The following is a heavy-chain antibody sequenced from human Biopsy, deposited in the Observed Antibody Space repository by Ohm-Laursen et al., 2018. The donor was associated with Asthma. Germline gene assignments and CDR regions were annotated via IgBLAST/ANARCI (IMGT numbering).Heavy chain of an antibody. J-gene: IGHJ3*02. CDR1: GYTFINYA. CDR2: INAGNGNT. V-gene: IGHV1-3*01. D-gene: IGHD3-9*01. CDR3: ARTYYDFLTGQVNDAFAI. Sequence: GASVKVSCKTSGYTFINYAIHWVRQAPGQRLEWMGWINAGNGNTKYSQKFQGRVTITRDTSASTAYMDLSSLRSEDTAVYYCARTYYDFLTGQVNDAFAICGQGTVVTVSS.